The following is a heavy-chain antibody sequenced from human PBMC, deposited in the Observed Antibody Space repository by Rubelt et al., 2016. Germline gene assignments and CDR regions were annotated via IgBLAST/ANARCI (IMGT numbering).Heavy chain of an antibody. CDR3: AKVRTGTTALTYYYYGMDV. CDR1: GFTFTNYW. V-gene: IGHV3-74*02. Sequence: EVQLVESGGGLVQPGGSLRLSCAASGFTFTNYWTHWVRPAPGKGLVWISRISTDGRSTSYADSVKGRFNMSRGNAKNTLYLQMNSLRAEETAVYYCAKVRTGTTALTYYYYGMDVWGQGTTVTVSS. J-gene: IGHJ6*02. D-gene: IGHD1-1*01. CDR2: ISTDGRST.